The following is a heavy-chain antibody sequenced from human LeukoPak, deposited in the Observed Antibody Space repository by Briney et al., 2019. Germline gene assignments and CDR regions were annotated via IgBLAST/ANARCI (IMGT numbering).Heavy chain of an antibody. CDR3: ARDRWFWSGYPFNYYGMDV. V-gene: IGHV4-4*02. CDR2: IYHSGST. D-gene: IGHD3-3*01. Sequence: SGTLSLTCAVSGGSISSSNWWSWVRQPPGKGLEWIGEIYHSGSTNYNPSLKSRVTISVDTSKNQFSLKLSSVTAADTAVYYCARDRWFWSGYPFNYYGMDVWGQGTTVTVSS. CDR1: GGSISSSNW. J-gene: IGHJ6*02.